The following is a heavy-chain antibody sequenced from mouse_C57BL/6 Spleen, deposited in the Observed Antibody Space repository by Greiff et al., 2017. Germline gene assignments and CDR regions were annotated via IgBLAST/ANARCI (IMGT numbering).Heavy chain of an antibody. V-gene: IGHV1-69*01. D-gene: IGHD1-2*01. CDR2: IDPSDSYT. CDR3: ARAGYHYYFDY. J-gene: IGHJ2*01. Sequence: VQLQQPGAELVMPGASVKLSCKASGYTFTSYWMHWVKQRPGQGLEWIGEIDPSDSYTNYNQKFKGKSTLTVDKSSSTAYMQLSSLTSEDSAVYYCARAGYHYYFDYWGQGTTLTVSS. CDR1: GYTFTSYW.